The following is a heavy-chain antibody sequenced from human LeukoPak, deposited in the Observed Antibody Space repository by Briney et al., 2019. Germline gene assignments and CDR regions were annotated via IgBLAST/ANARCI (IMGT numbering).Heavy chain of an antibody. V-gene: IGHV3-7*01. D-gene: IGHD2-15*01. CDR3: ARDFRVVAATGGYDY. J-gene: IGHJ4*02. CDR2: IKKTGSET. Sequence: GGSLRLSCAASGFTFSHFWMSWVRQAPGKGLEWVAYIKKTGSETYYVDSVKGRFTITRDNTWNSLFLQMYSLRAEDTAVYFCARDFRVVAATGGYDYWGQGTLVTVSS. CDR1: GFTFSHFW.